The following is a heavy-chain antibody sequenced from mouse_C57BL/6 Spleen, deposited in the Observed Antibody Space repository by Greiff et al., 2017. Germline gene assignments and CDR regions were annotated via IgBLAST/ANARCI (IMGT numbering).Heavy chain of an antibody. CDR1: GFTFSSYA. Sequence: EVKLMESGEGLVKPGGSLKLSCAASGFTFSSYAMSWVRQTPEKRLEWVAYISSGGDYTYYADTVKGRFTISRDNARNTLYLQMSSLKSEDTAIYYCTRDAGYYDYFAMDYWGQGTSVTVSS. D-gene: IGHD2-1*01. CDR3: TRDAGYYDYFAMDY. V-gene: IGHV5-9-1*02. J-gene: IGHJ4*01. CDR2: ISSGGDYT.